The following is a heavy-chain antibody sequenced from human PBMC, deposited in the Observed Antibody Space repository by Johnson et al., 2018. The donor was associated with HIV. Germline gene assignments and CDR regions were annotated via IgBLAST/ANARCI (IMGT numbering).Heavy chain of an antibody. CDR3: ARELSHDAFDI. D-gene: IGHD3-3*02. V-gene: IGHV3-74*01. Sequence: EMQLVESGGGVVQPGRSLRLSCAASGFTFSNYWMHWVRHAPGKGLVWVSRVNSDGSSRSYADSVKGRFTISRDNAKNTLYLQMNSLRAEDTAAYYCARELSHDAFDIWGQGTMVTVSS. J-gene: IGHJ3*02. CDR2: VNSDGSSR. CDR1: GFTFSNYW.